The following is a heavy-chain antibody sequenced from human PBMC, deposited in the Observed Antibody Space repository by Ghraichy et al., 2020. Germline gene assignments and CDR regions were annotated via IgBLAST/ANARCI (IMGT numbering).Heavy chain of an antibody. V-gene: IGHV4-61*08. J-gene: IGHJ4*02. CDR2: IYYSGST. Sequence: SETLSLTCTVSGGFVSRGDYYWSWIRQPPGKGLEWIGNIYYSGSTNYNPSLKSRVTISVDTSKNQFSLKLSSVIAADTAVFYCARSRQDDYSNSEEALFDYWGQGPLVTVSS. CDR1: GGFVSRGDYY. D-gene: IGHD4-11*01. CDR3: ARSRQDDYSNSEEALFDY.